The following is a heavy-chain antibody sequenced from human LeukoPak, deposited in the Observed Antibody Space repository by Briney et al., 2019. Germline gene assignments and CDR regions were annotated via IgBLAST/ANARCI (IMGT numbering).Heavy chain of an antibody. J-gene: IGHJ5*02. D-gene: IGHD6-13*01. CDR3: AKGAAPGKVDWFDP. CDR2: IIPIFGTA. V-gene: IGHV1-69*05. CDR1: GGTFSSYA. Sequence: SVKVSCKASGGTFSSYAISWVRQAPGQGLEWMGGIIPIFGTANYAQKFQGRVTITTDESTSTAYMELSSLRSEDTAVYYCAKGAAPGKVDWFDPWGQGTLVTVSS.